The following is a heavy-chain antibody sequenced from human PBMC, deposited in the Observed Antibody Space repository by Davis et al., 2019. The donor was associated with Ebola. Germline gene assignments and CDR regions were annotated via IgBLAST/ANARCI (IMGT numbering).Heavy chain of an antibody. J-gene: IGHJ4*02. CDR1: GGSISSYY. CDR3: ATNPGGIPV. D-gene: IGHD3-16*01. Sequence: MPGGSLRLSCTVSGGSISSYYWSWIRQPPGKGLEWIGYIYYSGSTNYNPSLKSRVTISVDTSKNQFSLKLSSVTAADTAVYYCATNPGGIPVWGQGTLVTASS. CDR2: IYYSGST. V-gene: IGHV4-59*08.